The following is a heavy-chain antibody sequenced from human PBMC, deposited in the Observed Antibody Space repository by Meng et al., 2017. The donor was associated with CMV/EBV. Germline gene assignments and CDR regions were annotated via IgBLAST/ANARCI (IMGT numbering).Heavy chain of an antibody. D-gene: IGHD6-13*01. J-gene: IGHJ4*02. Sequence: PPQVSGPGPVDLSETRSLHCPVSGGFISSYDWRWTRQPDGKGLEWIGRIYTSGSTNYHPSLKSRVTMSVDTSKNQFSLKLSSVTAADTAVYYCAREMPIAAAGCFDYWGQGTLVTVSS. V-gene: IGHV4-4*07. CDR1: GGFISSYD. CDR2: IYTSGST. CDR3: AREMPIAAAGCFDY.